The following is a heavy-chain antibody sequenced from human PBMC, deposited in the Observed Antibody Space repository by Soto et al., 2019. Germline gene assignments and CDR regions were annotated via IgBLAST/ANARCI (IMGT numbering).Heavy chain of an antibody. CDR1: GFTFSSYA. CDR2: ISYDGSNK. D-gene: IGHD6-13*01. J-gene: IGHJ4*02. V-gene: IGHV3-30-3*01. CDR3: ARAIWLAAAVIDY. Sequence: LRLSCAASGFTFSSYAMHWVRQAPGKGLEWVAVISYDGSNKYYADSVKGRFTISRDNSKNTLYLQMNSLRAEDTAVYYCARAIWLAAAVIDYWGQGTLVTVSS.